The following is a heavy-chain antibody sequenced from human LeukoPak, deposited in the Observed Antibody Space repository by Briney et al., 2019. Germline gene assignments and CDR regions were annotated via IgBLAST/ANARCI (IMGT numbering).Heavy chain of an antibody. J-gene: IGHJ4*02. V-gene: IGHV3-48*03. D-gene: IGHD3-22*01. CDR2: ISTSGSTI. CDR1: GFTFSNYE. Sequence: PGGSLRLSCAASGFTFSNYEMNWVRQAPGKGLEWVSYISTSGSTIYYADSVKGRFTISRDNAKNSLYLQMNSLRAEDTAVYYCARDGPAYYDRSGYSDYWGRGIRVNGSS. CDR3: ARDGPAYYDRSGYSDY.